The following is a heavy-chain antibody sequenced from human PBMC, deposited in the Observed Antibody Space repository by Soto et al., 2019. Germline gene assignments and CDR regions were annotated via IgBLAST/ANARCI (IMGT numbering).Heavy chain of an antibody. J-gene: IGHJ6*02. CDR2: ISYDGRNK. CDR1: GFTFSSYG. V-gene: IGHV3-30*18. Sequence: GGSLRLSCAASGFTFSSYGMQWVGQSPGNGLEWVAVISYDGRNKYYADSVKGRFTISRDNSKNTLYLQMSSLRADDTAVYYCVKDSSSGWPYYYGLDVWGQGTTVTVSS. CDR3: VKDSSSGWPYYYGLDV. D-gene: IGHD6-19*01.